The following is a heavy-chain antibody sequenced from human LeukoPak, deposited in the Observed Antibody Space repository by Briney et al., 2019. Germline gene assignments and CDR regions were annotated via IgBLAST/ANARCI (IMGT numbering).Heavy chain of an antibody. CDR1: GFTFSSYG. CDR2: ISNDGSNK. Sequence: GGSLRLSCAASGFTFSSYGMHWVRQAPGEGLEWVAVISNDGSNKYYADSVRGRFTISRDNSKNTLYLQMNSLRIEDTAVYYCAKLAYSDNWFDPWGQGTLVTVSS. CDR3: AKLAYSDNWFDP. V-gene: IGHV3-30*18. D-gene: IGHD2-21*01. J-gene: IGHJ5*02.